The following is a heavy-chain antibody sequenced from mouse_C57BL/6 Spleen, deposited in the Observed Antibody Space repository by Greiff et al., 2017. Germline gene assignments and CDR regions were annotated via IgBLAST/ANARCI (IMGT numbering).Heavy chain of an antibody. CDR1: GYTFTDYN. CDR3: AVYYDYRGGFAY. CDR2: INPNNGGT. V-gene: IGHV1-22*01. D-gene: IGHD2-4*01. Sequence: VQLQQSGPELVKPGASVKMSCKASGYTFTDYNMHWVKQSHGKSLEWIGYINPNNGGTSYNQKFKGKATLTVNKSSSTAYMELRSLTSEDSAVYYCAVYYDYRGGFAYWGQGTLVTVSA. J-gene: IGHJ3*01.